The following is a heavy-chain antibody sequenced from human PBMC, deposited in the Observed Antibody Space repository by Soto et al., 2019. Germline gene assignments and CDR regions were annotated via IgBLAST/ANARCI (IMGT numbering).Heavy chain of an antibody. CDR3: AKDRPYSYYDILTGYYAPDYYYYYGMDV. CDR2: ISGSGGST. V-gene: IGHV3-23*01. D-gene: IGHD3-9*01. CDR1: GFTFSSYA. J-gene: IGHJ6*02. Sequence: HPGGSLRLSCAASGFTFSSYAMSWVRQAPGKGLEWVSAISGSGGSTYYADSVKGRFTISRDNSKNTLYLQMNSLRAEDTAVYYCAKDRPYSYYDILTGYYAPDYYYYYGMDVWGQGTTVTVSS.